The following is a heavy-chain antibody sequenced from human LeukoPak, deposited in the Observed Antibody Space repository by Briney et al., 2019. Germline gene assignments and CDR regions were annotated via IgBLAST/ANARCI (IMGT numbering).Heavy chain of an antibody. V-gene: IGHV4-59*12. D-gene: IGHD2-2*01. CDR3: ARSPTKRVPEDY. J-gene: IGHJ4*02. CDR1: GGSISSYY. CDR2: IYYSGST. Sequence: TSETLSLTCTVSGGSISSYYWSWIRQPPGKGLEWIGYIYYSGSTNYNPSLKSRVTISVDTSKNQISLRLTSVTAADTAVYYCARSPTKRVPEDYWGQGTLVTVSS.